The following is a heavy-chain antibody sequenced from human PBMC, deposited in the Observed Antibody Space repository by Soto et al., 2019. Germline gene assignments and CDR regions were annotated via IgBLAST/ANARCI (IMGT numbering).Heavy chain of an antibody. CDR2: IIPIFGTA. Sequence: AAVKVSCKASGGTFSRYAISWVRQAPGQGLEWMGGIIPIFGTANYAQKFQGRVTITADKSTSTAYMELSSLRSEDTAVYYCALSFDFWSGSYYYGMDVWGQGTTVTVSS. J-gene: IGHJ6*02. V-gene: IGHV1-69*06. CDR1: GGTFSRYA. CDR3: ALSFDFWSGSYYYGMDV. D-gene: IGHD3-3*01.